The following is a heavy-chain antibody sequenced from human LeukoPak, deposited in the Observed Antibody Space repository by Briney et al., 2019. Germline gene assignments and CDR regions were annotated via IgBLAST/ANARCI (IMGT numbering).Heavy chain of an antibody. V-gene: IGHV4-4*07. J-gene: IGHJ4*02. Sequence: SETLSLTCTVSGGSIRSYYWGWIRQPAGKGLEWIGRIYSSGSTNYNPSLKSRVTMSVDTSKNQFSLKVSSVTAADTAMYYCARGDSSGFARPFDYWGQGTLVTVSS. CDR2: IYSSGST. CDR1: GGSIRSYY. D-gene: IGHD3-22*01. CDR3: ARGDSSGFARPFDY.